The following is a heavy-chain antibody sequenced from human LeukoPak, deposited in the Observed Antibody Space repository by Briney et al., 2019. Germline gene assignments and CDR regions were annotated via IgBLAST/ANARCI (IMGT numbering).Heavy chain of an antibody. J-gene: IGHJ6*02. CDR2: LWNGGFDH. CDR1: GFSCADFG. D-gene: IGHD5-18*01. Sequence: PGGSLRLSCAASGFSCADFGMHWVRQAPGKGLEWVAVLWNGGFDHFYRDSVRGRFTISRDVSKNTLYLQMGGLRADDTAVYYCARDVETLLNRMDVWGQGTTVIVSS. CDR3: ARDVETLLNRMDV. V-gene: IGHV3-33*01.